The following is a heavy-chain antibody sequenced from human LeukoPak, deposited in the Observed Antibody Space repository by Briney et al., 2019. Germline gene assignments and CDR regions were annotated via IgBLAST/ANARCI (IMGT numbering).Heavy chain of an antibody. CDR3: ARDRRSSSWRTEYWYFDL. D-gene: IGHD6-13*01. CDR2: MNPNSGNA. J-gene: IGHJ2*01. Sequence: ASVKVSCKASGYTFTSYDINWVRQATGQGLEWMGWMNPNSGNAGYAQKFQGRVTMTRNTSISTAYMELSSLRSEDTAVYYCARDRRSSSWRTEYWYFDLWGRGTLVTVSS. V-gene: IGHV1-8*01. CDR1: GYTFTSYD.